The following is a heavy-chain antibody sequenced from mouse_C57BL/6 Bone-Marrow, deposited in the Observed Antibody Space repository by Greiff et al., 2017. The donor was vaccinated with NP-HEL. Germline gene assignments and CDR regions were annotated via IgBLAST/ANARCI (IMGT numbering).Heavy chain of an antibody. Sequence: EVKLMESGEGLVKPGGSLKLSCAASGFTFSSYAMSWVRQTPEKRLEWVAYISSGGDYIYYADTVKGRFTISRDNARNTLYLQMSSLKSEDTAMYYCTRGGYYGSSYGYAMDYWGQGTSVTVSS. J-gene: IGHJ4*01. V-gene: IGHV5-9-1*02. D-gene: IGHD1-1*01. CDR2: ISSGGDYI. CDR1: GFTFSSYA. CDR3: TRGGYYGSSYGYAMDY.